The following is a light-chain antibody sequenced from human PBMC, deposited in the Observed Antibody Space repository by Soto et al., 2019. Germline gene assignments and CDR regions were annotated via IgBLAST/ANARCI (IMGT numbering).Light chain of an antibody. CDR2: NNL. CDR1: SSNFGAGYE. V-gene: IGLV1-40*01. Sequence: QSVLTQPPPVSGAPGQRVTISCTGSSSNFGAGYEVHWYKQVPGAAPTLVIFNNLNRPSGVPERFSGSKSGTSASLVISGLQAEDEADYYCQSFDSSLRVYVFGSGTKVTVL. J-gene: IGLJ1*01. CDR3: QSFDSSLRVYV.